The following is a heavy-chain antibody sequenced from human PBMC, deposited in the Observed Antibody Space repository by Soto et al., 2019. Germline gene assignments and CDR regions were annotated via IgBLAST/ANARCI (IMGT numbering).Heavy chain of an antibody. D-gene: IGHD3-3*01. V-gene: IGHV1-69*06. Sequence: GASVKVSCKASGGTFSSYAISWVRQAPGQGLEWMGGIIPIFGTANYAQKFQGRVTITADKSTSTAYMELSSLRSEDTAVYYCARAAPNDFWSGYSYYYYYGMDVWGQGTTVTVSS. CDR1: GGTFSSYA. J-gene: IGHJ6*02. CDR3: ARAAPNDFWSGYSYYYYYGMDV. CDR2: IIPIFGTA.